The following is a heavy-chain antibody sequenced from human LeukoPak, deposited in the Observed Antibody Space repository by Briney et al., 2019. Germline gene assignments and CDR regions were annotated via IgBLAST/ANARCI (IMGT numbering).Heavy chain of an antibody. CDR2: ITRFTGTT. CDR3: ARDTRLMYYFDF. CDR1: GFTFSSYA. J-gene: IGHJ4*02. D-gene: IGHD2-2*01. V-gene: IGHV3-23*01. Sequence: GGSLRLSCAASGFTFSSYAMHWVRQAPGRGLEWVSTITRFTGTTYYADSVKGRFTISRGDSNNTLYLQMNSLRAGDTAVYYCARDTRLMYYFDFWGQGALVTVSS.